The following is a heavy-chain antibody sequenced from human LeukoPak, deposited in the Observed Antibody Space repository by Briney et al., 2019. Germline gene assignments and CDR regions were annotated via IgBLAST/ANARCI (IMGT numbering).Heavy chain of an antibody. Sequence: ASVKVSCKVSGYTLTELSMHWVRQAPGKGLEWMGGFDPEDGETFYAQKFQGRVTMTRDMSTSTVYMELSSLRSEDTAVYYCARLTTGNGFDIWGQGTMVTVSS. D-gene: IGHD4-17*01. CDR2: FDPEDGET. CDR1: GYTLTELS. V-gene: IGHV1-24*01. CDR3: ARLTTGNGFDI. J-gene: IGHJ3*02.